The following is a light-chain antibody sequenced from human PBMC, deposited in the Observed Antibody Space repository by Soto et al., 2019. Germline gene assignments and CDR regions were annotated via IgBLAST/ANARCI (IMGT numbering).Light chain of an antibody. CDR3: LQESNYPLT. V-gene: IGKV1-6*01. CDR2: SAS. CDR1: QGVRDD. J-gene: IGKJ4*01. Sequence: IQMTQSPSSLSASVGDRVTITCRASQGVRDDVGWYQQKPGKAPKLLIYSASTLRSGVPSRFSGSGSGTDFTLTIRGLQPEDFATYYCLQESNYPLTFGGGTKVDI.